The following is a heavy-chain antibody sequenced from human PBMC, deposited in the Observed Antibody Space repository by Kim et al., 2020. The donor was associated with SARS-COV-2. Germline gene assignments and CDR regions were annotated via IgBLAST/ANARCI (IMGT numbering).Heavy chain of an antibody. J-gene: IGHJ4*02. CDR3: AKGFGGDYVDY. CDR2: ISYDGSNK. V-gene: IGHV3-30*18. CDR1: GFTFSSYG. Sequence: GGSLRLSCAASGFTFSSYGMHWVRQAPGKGLEWVAVISYDGSNKFYADSVKGRFTISRDNSKNTLYLQMNSLRAEDTAVYYCAKGFGGDYVDYWGQGTLVTDSS. D-gene: IGHD3-3*01.